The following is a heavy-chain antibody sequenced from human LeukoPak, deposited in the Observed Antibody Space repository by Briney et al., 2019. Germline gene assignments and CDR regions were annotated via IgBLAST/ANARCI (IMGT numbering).Heavy chain of an antibody. V-gene: IGHV4-31*03. D-gene: IGHD4-17*01. CDR2: IYYSGST. J-gene: IGHJ4*02. CDR1: GGSISSGGYY. CDR3: ARATVPTGFDY. Sequence: SETLSLTCTVSGGSISSGGYYWSWIRQHPGKGLEWIGYIYYSGSTYYNPSLKSRVTISVDMSKNQFSLKLSSVTAADTAVYYCARATVPTGFDYWGQGTLVTVSS.